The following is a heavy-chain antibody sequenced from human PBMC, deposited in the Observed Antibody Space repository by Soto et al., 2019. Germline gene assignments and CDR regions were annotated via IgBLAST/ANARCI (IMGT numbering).Heavy chain of an antibody. J-gene: IGHJ4*02. CDR1: VYIFTSYW. V-gene: IGHV5-10-1*01. Sequence: GESLKISCKVSVYIFTSYWISCVRQRPGKGLEWKGRIDPSDSYTNYSPSFQGHVTISADKSISTAYLQWSSLKASDTAMYYCERWVMATTNYFDYWGQGTLVTVSS. CDR2: IDPSDSYT. D-gene: IGHD2-21*01. CDR3: ERWVMATTNYFDY.